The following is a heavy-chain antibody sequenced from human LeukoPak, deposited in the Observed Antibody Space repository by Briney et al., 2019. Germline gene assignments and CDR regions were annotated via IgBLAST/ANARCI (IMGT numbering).Heavy chain of an antibody. J-gene: IGHJ5*02. CDR3: AKGLGCSSTSCYDWFDP. CDR2: ISYDGSNK. CDR1: GFTFSSYG. D-gene: IGHD2-2*01. V-gene: IGHV3-30*18. Sequence: GRSLRLSCAASGFTFSSYGMHWVRQAPGKGLEWVAVISYDGSNKYYADSVKGRFTISRDNSKNTLYLQMNSLRAEDTAVYYCAKGLGCSSTSCYDWFDPWGQGTLVTVSS.